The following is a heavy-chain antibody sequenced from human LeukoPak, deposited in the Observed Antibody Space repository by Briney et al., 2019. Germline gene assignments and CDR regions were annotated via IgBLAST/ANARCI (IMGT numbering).Heavy chain of an antibody. J-gene: IGHJ4*02. Sequence: IPSETLSLTCAVYGGSFSGYYWSWIRQPPGKGLEWIGEINHSGNTNYNPSLKSRVTISVDTSKNQFSLNLSSVTAADTAVYYCATVYSGYDVVGEDYWGQGTLVTVSS. CDR1: GGSFSGYY. V-gene: IGHV4-34*01. CDR2: INHSGNT. D-gene: IGHD5-12*01. CDR3: ATVYSGYDVVGEDY.